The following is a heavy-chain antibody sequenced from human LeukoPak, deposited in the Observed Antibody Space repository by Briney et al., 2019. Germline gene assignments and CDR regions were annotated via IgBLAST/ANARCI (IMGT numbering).Heavy chain of an antibody. V-gene: IGHV4-34*01. CDR2: INHSGST. J-gene: IGHJ4*02. CDR1: GGSFSGYY. D-gene: IGHD3-10*01. Sequence: SETLSLTCAVYGGSFSGYYWSWIRQPPGKGLEWIGEINHSGSTNYNPSLKSRVTISVDTSKNQFSLKLSSVTAADTAVYYCARGGLSNYYGSGSYYSFWGQGTVVTVTA. CDR3: ARGGLSNYYGSGSYYSF.